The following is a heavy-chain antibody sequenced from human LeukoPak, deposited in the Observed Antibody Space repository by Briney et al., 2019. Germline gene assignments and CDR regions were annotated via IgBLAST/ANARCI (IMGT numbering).Heavy chain of an antibody. CDR1: GGSISSGGYY. CDR2: INHSGST. V-gene: IGHV4-39*07. D-gene: IGHD3-22*01. J-gene: IGHJ4*02. CDR3: ARLLDYYDSSGYLDY. Sequence: SETLSLTCTVSGGSISSGGYYWSWIRQPPGKGLEWIGEINHSGSTNYNPSLKSRVTISVDTSKNQFSLKLSSVTAADTAVYYCARLLDYYDSSGYLDYWGQGTLVTVSS.